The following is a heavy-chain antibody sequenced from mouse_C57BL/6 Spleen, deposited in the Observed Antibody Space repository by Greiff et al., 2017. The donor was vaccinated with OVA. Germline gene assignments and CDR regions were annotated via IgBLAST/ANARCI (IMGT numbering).Heavy chain of an antibody. D-gene: IGHD2-4*01. CDR2: ISDGGSYT. Sequence: EVQLQQSGGGLVKPGGSLKLSCAASGFTFSSYAMSWVSQTPEKRLEWVANISDGGSYTYYPDNVKGRSTISTDKAKNKPYLQLSTLRSEDTAMYYCASPSICCEYDAFAYWGQGTLVTVSA. J-gene: IGHJ3*01. CDR3: ASPSICCEYDAFAY. CDR1: GFTFSSYA. V-gene: IGHV5-4*01.